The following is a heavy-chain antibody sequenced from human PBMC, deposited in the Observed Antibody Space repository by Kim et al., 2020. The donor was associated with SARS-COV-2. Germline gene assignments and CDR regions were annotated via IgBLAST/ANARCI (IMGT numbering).Heavy chain of an antibody. D-gene: IGHD6-13*01. J-gene: IGHJ6*02. V-gene: IGHV3-23*01. CDR2: ISGSGGST. Sequence: GGSLRLSCAASGFTFSSYAMSWVRQAPGKGLEWVSAISGSGGSTYYADSVKGRFTISRDNSKNTLYLQMNSLRAEDTAVYYCAKTAAGTDYYYYGMDVWGQGTTVTVSS. CDR3: AKTAAGTDYYYYGMDV. CDR1: GFTFSSYA.